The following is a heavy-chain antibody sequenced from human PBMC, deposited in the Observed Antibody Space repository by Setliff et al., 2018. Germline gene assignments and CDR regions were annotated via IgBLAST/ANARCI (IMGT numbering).Heavy chain of an antibody. CDR2: ISGSSGDA. J-gene: IGHJ6*02. V-gene: IGHV1-18*01. Sequence: GASVKVSCKASNYTFINYGMSWVRQIPGHGLEWMGWISGSSGDASYAQKFQGRVIITLDTLTTTAYMELRSLRSDDTAVYYCARDSRIRFTKEEGGAYYYGMDVWGQGTTVTAP. D-gene: IGHD2-8*01. CDR1: NYTFINYG. CDR3: ARDSRIRFTKEEGGAYYYGMDV.